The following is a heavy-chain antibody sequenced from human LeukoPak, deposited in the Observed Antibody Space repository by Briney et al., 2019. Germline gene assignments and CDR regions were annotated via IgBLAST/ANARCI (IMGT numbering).Heavy chain of an antibody. Sequence: ASVKVSCKASGYTFTDYYMHWVRQAPGQGLEWMGWINPNSGGTNYAQKFQGRVTMTRDTSISTAYMELSRLRSDDTAVYYCAREGVDWNHSVYYFDYWGQGTLVTVSS. V-gene: IGHV1-2*02. CDR1: GYTFTDYY. CDR3: AREGVDWNHSVYYFDY. CDR2: INPNSGGT. D-gene: IGHD1-1*01. J-gene: IGHJ4*02.